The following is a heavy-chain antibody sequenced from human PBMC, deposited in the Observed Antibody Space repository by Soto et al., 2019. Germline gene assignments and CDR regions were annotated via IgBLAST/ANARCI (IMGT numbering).Heavy chain of an antibody. D-gene: IGHD1-26*01. CDR3: ARVQWELPSSSSVDY. V-gene: IGHV1-18*01. J-gene: IGHJ4*02. CDR1: GYTFTSYG. CDR2: ISAYNGNT. Sequence: QVQLVQSGAEVKKPGASVKVSCKASGYTFTSYGISWVRQAPGQGLEWMGWISAYNGNTNYAQKLQGRVTMTTDTSTSTDYMELRSLRSDDTAVYYCARVQWELPSSSSVDYWGQGTLVTVSS.